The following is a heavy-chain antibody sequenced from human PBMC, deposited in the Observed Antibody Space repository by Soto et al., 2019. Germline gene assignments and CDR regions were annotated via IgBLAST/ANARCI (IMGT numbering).Heavy chain of an antibody. D-gene: IGHD4-17*01. V-gene: IGHV1-18*04. CDR2: ISAYNGNT. Sequence: QVQLVQSGAEVKKPGASVKVSCKASGYTFTSYGISWVRQAPGQGLEWMGWISAYNGNTNYAQKLQGRVTMTTDTSTSTAYMELRSLRSDDTAVYHCARDRDYGISSGNWFDPWGQGTLVTVSS. CDR1: GYTFTSYG. J-gene: IGHJ5*02. CDR3: ARDRDYGISSGNWFDP.